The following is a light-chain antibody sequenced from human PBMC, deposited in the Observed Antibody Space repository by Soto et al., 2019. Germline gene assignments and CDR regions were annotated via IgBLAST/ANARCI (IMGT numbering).Light chain of an antibody. CDR1: QSVTSY. V-gene: IGKV3-11*01. CDR3: HHRSNWPFT. CDR2: DAS. Sequence: EIVLTQSPATLSLSPGERATLSCRASQSVTSYLAWYQHKPCQAPTLLIYDASIRATGIPARFSGSGSGTDFTLTISSLEPEDCAVYSGHHRSNWPFTVGQGTRREIK. J-gene: IGKJ5*01.